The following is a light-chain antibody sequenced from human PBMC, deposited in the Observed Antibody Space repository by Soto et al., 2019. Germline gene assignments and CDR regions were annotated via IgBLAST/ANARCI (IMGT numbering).Light chain of an antibody. CDR1: QSVNTY. Sequence: DIVLTQSPAILSLSPGDRATLSCTASQSVNTYLAWYQQRPGQAPRLLTFDASNRATGIPARFSGSGSGTDFSLTISSLEPEDFTVYYCQHRGDWPLTFGGGTKVEIK. V-gene: IGKV3-11*01. J-gene: IGKJ4*01. CDR2: DAS. CDR3: QHRGDWPLT.